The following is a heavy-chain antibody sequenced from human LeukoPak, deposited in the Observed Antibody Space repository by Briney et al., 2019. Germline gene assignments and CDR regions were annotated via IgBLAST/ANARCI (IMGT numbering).Heavy chain of an antibody. Sequence: GGSLRLSCAASGFTFSSYDMHGVRQATGKGLECVSAICTAGDTYYTASVKGRFTTSRENAKNSLYLQINSLRGGDTAVYYCARGDIITATLGYYYCYYMDLWGKGTTVTVSS. V-gene: IGHV3-13*01. CDR2: ICTAGDT. CDR3: ARGDIITATLGYYYCYYMDL. CDR1: GFTFSSYD. J-gene: IGHJ6*03. D-gene: IGHD6-25*01.